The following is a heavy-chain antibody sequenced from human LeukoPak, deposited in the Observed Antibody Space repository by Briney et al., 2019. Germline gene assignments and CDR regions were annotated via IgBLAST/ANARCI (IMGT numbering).Heavy chain of an antibody. Sequence: PSETLSLTCIVSGGSVSSSAYYWGWIRQPPGKGLEWIGTIKNSGITHYNPSLKSRLTMSVDTSKNQFSLKLNSVTAADTAVYYCATRRSGSYSEYWGQGILVTVSS. D-gene: IGHD1-26*01. CDR1: GGSVSSSAYY. CDR2: IKNSGIT. J-gene: IGHJ4*02. CDR3: ATRRSGSYSEY. V-gene: IGHV4-39*01.